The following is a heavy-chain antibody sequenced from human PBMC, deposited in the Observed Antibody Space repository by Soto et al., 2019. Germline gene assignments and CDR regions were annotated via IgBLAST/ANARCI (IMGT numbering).Heavy chain of an antibody. CDR2: ISHGGNT. V-gene: IGHV4-30-2*01. Sequence: SETLSLTCAVSGGSINNGGYSWSWLRQPPGKGLEWIGYISHGGNTYYNPSLRSRVIMSIDKSKNHFSLGLKSVTAADTATYYCARTSYDILIGRLDAFDMWGHGTMVTVSS. CDR1: GGSINNGGYS. D-gene: IGHD3-9*01. CDR3: ARTSYDILIGRLDAFDM. J-gene: IGHJ3*02.